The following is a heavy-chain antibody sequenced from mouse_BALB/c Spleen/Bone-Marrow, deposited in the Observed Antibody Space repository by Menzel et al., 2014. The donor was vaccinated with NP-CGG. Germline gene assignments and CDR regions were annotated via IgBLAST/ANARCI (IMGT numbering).Heavy chain of an antibody. J-gene: IGHJ4*01. D-gene: IGHD3-1*01. CDR1: GYSITSGYS. CDR2: IHSTGSA. Sequence: EGKLVESGPDLVKPSQSLSLTCTVTGYSITSGYSWHWIRQFPGNKLEWMGYIHSTGSANYIPSLESRISFTRDTSKNQFFLQLNSVTTEDTATYYCARWRGATDYALDYWGQGTSVTVSS. V-gene: IGHV3-1*02. CDR3: ARWRGATDYALDY.